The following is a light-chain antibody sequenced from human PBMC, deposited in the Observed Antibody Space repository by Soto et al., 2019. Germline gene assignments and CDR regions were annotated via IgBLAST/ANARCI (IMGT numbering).Light chain of an antibody. CDR2: SND. V-gene: IGLV1-44*01. Sequence: QSVLSQPPSASGTPGQRVTISCSGSTSNIGSNTVSWYQQLPQRAPKLLIFSNDQRPSGVPDRFSGSKSGTSASLAISGLQSEDEAEYFCATLADGLSSYVFGTGTKLTVL. CDR3: ATLADGLSSYV. J-gene: IGLJ1*01. CDR1: TSNIGSNT.